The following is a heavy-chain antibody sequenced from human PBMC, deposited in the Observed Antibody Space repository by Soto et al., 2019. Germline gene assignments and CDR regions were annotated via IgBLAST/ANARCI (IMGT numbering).Heavy chain of an antibody. Sequence: ESGGGVVQPGRSLRLSCAASGFTFSSYGMHWVRQAPGKGLEWVAVIWYDGSNKYYADSVKGRFTISRDNSKNTLYLQMNSLRAEDTAVYYCAREDVDTAMVTDYYYYGMDVWGQGTTVTVSS. CDR1: GFTFSSYG. CDR2: IWYDGSNK. D-gene: IGHD5-18*01. V-gene: IGHV3-33*01. CDR3: AREDVDTAMVTDYYYYGMDV. J-gene: IGHJ6*02.